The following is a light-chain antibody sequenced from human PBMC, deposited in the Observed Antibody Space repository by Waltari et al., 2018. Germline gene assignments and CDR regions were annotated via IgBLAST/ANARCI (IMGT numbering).Light chain of an antibody. V-gene: IGLV3-21*04. J-gene: IGLJ2*01. CDR1: NSGSKS. CDR2: YDS. Sequence: SYVVTQSPSVSVAPGETARITGGGDNSGSKSVHWYQQRPGQAPVLVISYDSDRPSGIPERFSGSNSGNTATLTISWVEAEDEADYYCLVWHSTIDHQGVFGGGTKLTVL. CDR3: LVWHSTIDHQGV.